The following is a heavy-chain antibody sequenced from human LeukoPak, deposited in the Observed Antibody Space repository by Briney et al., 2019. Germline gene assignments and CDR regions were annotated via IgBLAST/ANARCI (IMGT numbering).Heavy chain of an antibody. D-gene: IGHD6-13*01. V-gene: IGHV4-34*01. J-gene: IGHJ4*02. Sequence: SETLSLTCAVYGGSFSGYYWSWIRQPPGKGLEWIGEINHSGSTNYNPSLKSRVTISVDTSKNQFSLKLSSVTAADTAVYYCARRQDRRLYSSSWLPRYYFDYWGQGTLVTVSS. CDR2: INHSGST. CDR1: GGSFSGYY. CDR3: ARRQDRRLYSSSWLPRYYFDY.